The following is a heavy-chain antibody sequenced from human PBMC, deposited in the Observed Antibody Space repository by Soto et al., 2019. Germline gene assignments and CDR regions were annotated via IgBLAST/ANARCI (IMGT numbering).Heavy chain of an antibody. CDR1: AGTFSSYS. CDR3: ARGVVEVRAVGYYYYAMDA. V-gene: IGHV1-69*19. J-gene: IGHJ6*02. Sequence: QVQMVQSGAEVKKPGTSVKVSCKAAAGTFSSYSITWVRQAPGQGLEWMGGIIPMFGTANYAQKFQGRVTITGDQSTRTAYMELTSLRSEDTAVYYCARGVVEVRAVGYYYYAMDAWGQGTTVTVSS. CDR2: IIPMFGTA. D-gene: IGHD2-21*01.